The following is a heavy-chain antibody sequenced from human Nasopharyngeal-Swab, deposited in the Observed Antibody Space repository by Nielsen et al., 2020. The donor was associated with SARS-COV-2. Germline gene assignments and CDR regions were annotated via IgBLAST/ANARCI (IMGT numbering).Heavy chain of an antibody. CDR1: GFTFSDYY. CDR3: ARGINAPGWFDP. Sequence: GESLKISCAASGFTFSDYYMSWIRQAPGKGLEWVSYISSSSSYTNYADSVKGRFTISRDNAKNSLYLQMNSLRAEDTAVYYCARGINAPGWFDPWGQGTLVTVSS. J-gene: IGHJ5*02. V-gene: IGHV3-11*06. CDR2: ISSSSSYT. D-gene: IGHD5-24*01.